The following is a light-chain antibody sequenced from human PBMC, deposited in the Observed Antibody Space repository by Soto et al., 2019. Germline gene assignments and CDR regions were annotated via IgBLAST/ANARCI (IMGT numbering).Light chain of an antibody. CDR2: GSS. CDR1: QSVTNN. Sequence: EIGVSMSAVAVSVHPGERVTLSCRASQSVTNNLAWYQQKPGQAPRLLFYGSSTKATGIPARFSGSGSGTEFTLTISSLQSEDFAVYYCQQYDNWPRTFGQVTKVAIK. J-gene: IGKJ1*01. CDR3: QQYDNWPRT. V-gene: IGKV3-15*01.